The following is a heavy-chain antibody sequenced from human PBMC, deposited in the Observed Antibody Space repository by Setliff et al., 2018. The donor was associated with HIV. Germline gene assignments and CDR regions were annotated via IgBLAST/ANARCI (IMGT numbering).Heavy chain of an antibody. CDR3: ARDPRRRVLIWLGELLSYFDY. V-gene: IGHV3-23*01. J-gene: IGHJ4*02. Sequence: PGGSLRLSCAASGFTFGNYAMAWVRQAPGKGLEWVSGITSPGDTALYPDSMKGRFTISRDNSKNTLYLQMNSLRAEDTAVYYCARDPRRRVLIWLGELLSYFDYWGQGTLVTVSS. CDR2: ITSPGDTA. D-gene: IGHD3-10*01. CDR1: GFTFGNYA.